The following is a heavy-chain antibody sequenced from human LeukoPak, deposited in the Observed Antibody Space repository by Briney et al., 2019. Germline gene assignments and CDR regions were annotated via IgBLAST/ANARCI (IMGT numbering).Heavy chain of an antibody. CDR1: GGSISSYY. Sequence: KPSETLSLTCTVSGGSISSYYWSWIRQPPGKGLEWIGYIYYIGSTNYNPSLKSRVTISVDTSKNQFSLKLSSVTAADTAVYYCARLNKVATIPWFDPWGQGMLVTVSS. CDR3: ARLNKVATIPWFDP. V-gene: IGHV4-59*01. J-gene: IGHJ5*02. CDR2: IYYIGST. D-gene: IGHD5-12*01.